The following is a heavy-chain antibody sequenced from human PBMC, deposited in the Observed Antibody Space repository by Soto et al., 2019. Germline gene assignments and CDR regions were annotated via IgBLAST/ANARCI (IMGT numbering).Heavy chain of an antibody. J-gene: IGHJ4*02. CDR3: VKDELVPAAISSLVAFDY. CDR2: ISSNGGST. D-gene: IGHD2-2*01. CDR1: GFTFSSYA. Sequence: PGGSLRLSCSASGFTFSSYAMHWVRQAPGKGLEYVSAISSNGGSTYYADSVKGRFTISRDNSKNTLYLQMSSLRAEDTAVYYCVKDELVPAAISSLVAFDYWGQGTLVTVSS. V-gene: IGHV3-64D*06.